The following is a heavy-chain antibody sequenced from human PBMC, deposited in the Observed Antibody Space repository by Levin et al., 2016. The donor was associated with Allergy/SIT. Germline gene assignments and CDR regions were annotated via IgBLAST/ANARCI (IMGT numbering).Heavy chain of an antibody. Sequence: GGSLRLSCAASGFTFSDYYMSWIRQAPGKGLEWVSYISSSRSYTVADSVKGRFTLSRDNAKNSLSLQMNSLRAEDTAVYYCARVRGKAARPSHYGMDVWGQGTTVTVSS. CDR3: ARVRGKAARPSHYGMDV. J-gene: IGHJ6*02. D-gene: IGHD6-6*01. V-gene: IGHV3-11*05. CDR2: ISSSRSYT. CDR1: GFTFSDYY.